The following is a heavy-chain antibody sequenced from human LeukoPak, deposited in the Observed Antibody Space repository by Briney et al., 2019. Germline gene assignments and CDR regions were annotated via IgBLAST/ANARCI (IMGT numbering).Heavy chain of an antibody. CDR2: ISSSSSYI. CDR1: GFTFSSYS. J-gene: IGHJ4*02. CDR3: AKNGPRRITMVRGVPPHFDY. D-gene: IGHD3-10*01. V-gene: IGHV3-21*01. Sequence: GGSLRLSCAASGFTFSSYSMNWVRQAPGKGLEWVSSISSSSSYIYYADSVKGRFTISRDNSKNTLYLQMNSLRAEDTAVYYCAKNGPRRITMVRGVPPHFDYWGQGTLVTVSS.